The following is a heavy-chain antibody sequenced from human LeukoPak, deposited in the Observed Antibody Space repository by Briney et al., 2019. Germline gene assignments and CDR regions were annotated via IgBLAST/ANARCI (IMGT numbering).Heavy chain of an antibody. J-gene: IGHJ3*02. CDR3: ARQKCTSASCLTKNAFDI. CDR1: GSISGYY. V-gene: IGHV4-4*09. Sequence: SETLSLTCTVSGSISGYYWSWIRQPPGKGLEWIGYIYTSGSTNYIPSLESRVTISVDTSKNQFSLDLSSVTAADTAVYYCARQKCTSASCLTKNAFDIWDRGTMVTVSS. D-gene: IGHD2-2*01. CDR2: IYTSGST.